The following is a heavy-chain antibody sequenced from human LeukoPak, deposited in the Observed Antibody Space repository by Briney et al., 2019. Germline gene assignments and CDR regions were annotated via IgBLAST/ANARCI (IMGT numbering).Heavy chain of an antibody. CDR2: ISGGNSFI. CDR3: QDTRYGYTSYY. V-gene: IGHV3-21*05. Sequence: GGSLCLSCAVSGVTFSSYSMIWSCQAPGKGLEWDSFISGGNSFIKHADSVMSRFTISRDNSENSVYLQMNSLRIEDRALYYCQDTRYGYTSYYRGQVTLVTVSS. CDR1: GVTFSSYS. J-gene: IGHJ4*02. D-gene: IGHD5-24*01.